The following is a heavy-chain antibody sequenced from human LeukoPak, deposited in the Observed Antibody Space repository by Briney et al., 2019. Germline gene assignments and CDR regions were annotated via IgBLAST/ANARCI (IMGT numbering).Heavy chain of an antibody. CDR3: ARGASSSWIYFDY. V-gene: IGHV3-7*04. CDR2: IKHDGGEK. D-gene: IGHD6-13*01. Sequence: AGGSLRLSCAASGFTFSSYWMSGVRQAPGKGLEGVANIKHDGGEKYYVDSVRGRFTISRDNTKNSLYLQMNSLRAEDTAVYYCARGASSSWIYFDYWGQGALVTVSS. J-gene: IGHJ4*02. CDR1: GFTFSSYW.